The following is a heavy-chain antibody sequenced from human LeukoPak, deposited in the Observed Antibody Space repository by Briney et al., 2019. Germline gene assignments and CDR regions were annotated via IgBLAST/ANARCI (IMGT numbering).Heavy chain of an antibody. CDR3: ARGVEMATEPDY. D-gene: IGHD5-24*01. V-gene: IGHV1-8*01. CDR2: MNPNSGNT. Sequence: ASVKASCKASGYTFTSYDINWVRQATGQGLEWMGWMNPNSGNTGYAQKFQGGVTMTRNTSISTAYMELSSLRSEDTAVYYCARGVEMATEPDYWGQGTLVTVSS. J-gene: IGHJ4*02. CDR1: GYTFTSYD.